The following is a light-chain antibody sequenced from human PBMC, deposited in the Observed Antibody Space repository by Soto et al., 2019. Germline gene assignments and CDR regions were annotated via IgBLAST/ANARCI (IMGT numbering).Light chain of an antibody. V-gene: IGKV1-6*01. J-gene: IGKJ1*01. Sequence: AIQMTQSPSSLSASVGDRVTITCRASQGIRNGLGWYQQKPGKAPKLLIYAASSLQSGVPSRFSGSGSGTDFTLTISSLHPEDFATYYCLQDYNSPRTFGQGTKVEIK. CDR1: QGIRNG. CDR3: LQDYNSPRT. CDR2: AAS.